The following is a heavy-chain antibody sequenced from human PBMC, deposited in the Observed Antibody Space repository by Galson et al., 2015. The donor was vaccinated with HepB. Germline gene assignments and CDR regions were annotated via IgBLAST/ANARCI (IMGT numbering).Heavy chain of an antibody. CDR2: INAGNGNT. D-gene: IGHD1-1*01. CDR3: ARSDWNDGRLGDY. V-gene: IGHV1-3*01. CDR1: GYTFTSYA. J-gene: IGHJ4*02. Sequence: SVKVSCKASGYTFTSYAMHWVRQAPGQRLEWMGWINAGNGNTKYSQKFQGRVTITRDTSASTAYMELSSLRSEDTAVYYCARSDWNDGRLGDYWGQGTLVTVSS.